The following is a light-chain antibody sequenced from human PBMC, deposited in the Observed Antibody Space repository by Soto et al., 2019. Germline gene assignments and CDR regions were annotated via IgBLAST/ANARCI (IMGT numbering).Light chain of an antibody. V-gene: IGKV3-11*01. J-gene: IGKJ4*01. CDR2: DAS. Sequence: EIVLTQSPATLSLSPGERATLSCRASQSVSSDLAWYQQKPGQAPRPLTYDASNTATGIPARFSGSGSGTDFTLTISSLEPEDFAVYYCQLRRNWPLTFGGGTKVEIK. CDR1: QSVSSD. CDR3: QLRRNWPLT.